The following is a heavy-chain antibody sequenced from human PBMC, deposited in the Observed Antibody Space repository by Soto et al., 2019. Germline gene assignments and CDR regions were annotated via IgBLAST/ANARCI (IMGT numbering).Heavy chain of an antibody. J-gene: IGHJ4*02. D-gene: IGHD2-2*01. V-gene: IGHV4-59*01. Sequence: PSETLSLTCTVSGGSISSYYWSWIRQPPGKGLEWIGYIYYSGSTNYNPSLKSRVTISVDTSKNQFSLKLSSVTAADTAVYYCARSVVPAATFDYWGQGTLVTVSS. CDR1: GGSISSYY. CDR3: ARSVVPAATFDY. CDR2: IYYSGST.